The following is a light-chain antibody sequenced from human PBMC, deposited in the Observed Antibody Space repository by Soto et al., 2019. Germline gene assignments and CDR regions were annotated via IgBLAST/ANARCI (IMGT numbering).Light chain of an antibody. Sequence: IQLTQSPSFLSASIGDRVTITCRASQGISTYLAWYQQKPGKAPKNLIYGASTLQSGVPSRFSGGGSGTEFTLTISSLQHEDFATYYCQELNSDPRTFGQGTKVEVK. CDR2: GAS. V-gene: IGKV1-9*01. CDR1: QGISTY. J-gene: IGKJ1*01. CDR3: QELNSDPRT.